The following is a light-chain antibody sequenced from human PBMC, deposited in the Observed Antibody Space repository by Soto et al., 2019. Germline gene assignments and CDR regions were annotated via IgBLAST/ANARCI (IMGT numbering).Light chain of an antibody. CDR3: QQRASWPYT. Sequence: EIVLTQSPDTLSLSPGEGATLSCRASHDVSVSLVWYRQRPGQSPRLLIHDASNRATGISARFSGSGSGTDFVIPIGSLETDESALYDCQQRASWPYTSGQGTKLEIK. V-gene: IGKV3-11*01. J-gene: IGKJ2*01. CDR2: DAS. CDR1: HDVSVS.